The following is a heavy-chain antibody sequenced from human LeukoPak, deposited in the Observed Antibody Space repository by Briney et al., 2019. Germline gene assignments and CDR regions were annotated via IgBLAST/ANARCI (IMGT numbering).Heavy chain of an antibody. V-gene: IGHV4-39*01. CDR2: IYYSGNT. CDR1: GGSISGSSYY. J-gene: IGHJ5*02. Sequence: PSETLSLTCTVSGGSISGSSYYWGWIRQPPGKGLEWIESIYYSGNTYYNPSLKSRVTISVDTSKNQFSLKLSSVTAADTAVYYCARATGAVPAHNWFDPWGQGTLVTVSS. D-gene: IGHD2-2*01. CDR3: ARATGAVPAHNWFDP.